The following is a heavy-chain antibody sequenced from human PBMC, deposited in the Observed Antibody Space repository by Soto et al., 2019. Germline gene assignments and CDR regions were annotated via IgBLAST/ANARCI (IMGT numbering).Heavy chain of an antibody. CDR1: GGSISSINW. D-gene: IGHD3-10*01. J-gene: IGHJ5*02. CDR3: PRASGVSGIYRLDA. CDR2: IYYSGTT. Sequence: SETLSLTCGVSGGSISSINWWSWVRQTPGKGLEWIGEIYYSGTTNYNPSLTSRVTMSIDKSKNQFFLNLTSVTAADTAVYYCPRASGVSGIYRLDAWGQGALVKVSS. V-gene: IGHV4-4*02.